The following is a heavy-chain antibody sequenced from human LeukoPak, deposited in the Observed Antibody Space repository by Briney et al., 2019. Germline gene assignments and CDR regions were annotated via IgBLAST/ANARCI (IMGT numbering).Heavy chain of an antibody. CDR1: EFTFSNYG. V-gene: IGHV3-30*02. D-gene: IGHD3-16*01. J-gene: IGHJ4*02. Sequence: GGSLRLSCAASEFTFSNYGMHWVRQAPGKGLEWVAFIRYDESNEYYADSVKGRFTISRDNSKNTLYLQMNSLRADDTAVHYCVKDSSWMGEYYFDYWGQGTLVTVSS. CDR3: VKDSSWMGEYYFDY. CDR2: IRYDESNE.